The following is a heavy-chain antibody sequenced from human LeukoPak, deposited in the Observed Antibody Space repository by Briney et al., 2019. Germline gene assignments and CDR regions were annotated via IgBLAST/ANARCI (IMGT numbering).Heavy chain of an antibody. Sequence: SGGSLRLSCAASGFTFSSYEMNWVRQAPGKGLEWVSYISISGSTIYYADSVKGRFTMSRDNAKKSLHLQMNSLRAEDTAIYYCARDAGYSYGLGNGSDYWGQGTLVTVSS. J-gene: IGHJ4*02. CDR1: GFTFSSYE. CDR3: ARDAGYSYGLGNGSDY. D-gene: IGHD5-18*01. V-gene: IGHV3-48*03. CDR2: ISISGSTI.